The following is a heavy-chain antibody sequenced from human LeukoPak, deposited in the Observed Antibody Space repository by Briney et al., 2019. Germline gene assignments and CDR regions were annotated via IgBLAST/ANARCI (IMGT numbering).Heavy chain of an antibody. Sequence: SVKVSCKASGGTFSRHAISWVRQAPGQGLEWMGGIFPMFGTANYAQKFQGRVTITTDESTSTGYMELSSLRSEDTAVYYCATPYYDSSGYHALDYWGQGTLVTVSS. V-gene: IGHV1-69*05. J-gene: IGHJ4*02. CDR2: IFPMFGTA. CDR1: GGTFSRHA. CDR3: ATPYYDSSGYHALDY. D-gene: IGHD3-22*01.